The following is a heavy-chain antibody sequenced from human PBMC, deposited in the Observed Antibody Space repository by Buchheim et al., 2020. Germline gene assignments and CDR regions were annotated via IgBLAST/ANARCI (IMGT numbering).Heavy chain of an antibody. CDR1: GFTFRRNW. J-gene: IGHJ4*02. CDR2: ITEDGSEK. Sequence: EVQLVESGGGLVQHGGSLRLSCAVSGFTFRRNWMSWVRQAPGKGLEWMAYITEDGSEKYYVDSVKGRFTISRDNAKKSLYLQMNSLRVEDTAVYYCARVHTSVFDFWGQGTL. V-gene: IGHV3-7*01. CDR3: ARVHTSVFDF. D-gene: IGHD2-2*02.